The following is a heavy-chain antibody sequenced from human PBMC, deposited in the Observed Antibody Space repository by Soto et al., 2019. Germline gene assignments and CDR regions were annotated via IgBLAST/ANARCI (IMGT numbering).Heavy chain of an antibody. D-gene: IGHD3-16*02. Sequence: EVQLVESGGGLVQPGGSLRLSCAASGFTFSSYWMSWVRQAPGKGLEWVANIKQDGSEKYYVDSVKGRFTISRDNAKNSLYLKMNSLRAEDTAVYYCARRVTFGGVIVFFDFWGQGTLVTVSS. J-gene: IGHJ4*02. CDR2: IKQDGSEK. V-gene: IGHV3-7*01. CDR1: GFTFSSYW. CDR3: ARRVTFGGVIVFFDF.